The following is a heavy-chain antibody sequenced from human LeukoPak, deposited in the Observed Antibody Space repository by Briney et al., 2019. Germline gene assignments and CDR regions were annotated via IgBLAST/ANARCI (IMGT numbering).Heavy chain of an antibody. D-gene: IGHD2-15*01. CDR3: ARVVAASHPVRGP. CDR2: ISPDDSDT. V-gene: IGHV5-51*01. Sequence: GESLKISCKVSGYYFADYWNAWVRQMPGKGLDWMGIISPDDSDTRYSPFFQGQVTISADKSISTAYLQWTSLKASDSAMYYCARVVAASHPVRGPWGQGTLVTVSS. CDR1: GYYFADYW. J-gene: IGHJ5*02.